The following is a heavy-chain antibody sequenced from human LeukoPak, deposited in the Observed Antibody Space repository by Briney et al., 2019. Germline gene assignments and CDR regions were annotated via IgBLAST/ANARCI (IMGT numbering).Heavy chain of an antibody. CDR2: ISGSGGNT. CDR3: AKDSLPTSGCRGYFDY. J-gene: IGHJ4*02. V-gene: IGHV3-23*01. Sequence: GGSLRLSCAASGFTFSTYAMTWVRQAPGKGLEWVSAISGSGGNTYYANSVKGRFTISRDNSMNTLYLRMNSLRAEDTAIYYCAKDSLPTSGCRGYFDYWGQGTPVTVSS. D-gene: IGHD6-25*01. CDR1: GFTFSTYA.